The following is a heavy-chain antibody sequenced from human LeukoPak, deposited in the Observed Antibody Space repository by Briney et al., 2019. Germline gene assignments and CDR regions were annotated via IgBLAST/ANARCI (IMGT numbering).Heavy chain of an antibody. J-gene: IGHJ4*02. CDR1: EYTFTDYY. Sequence: ASVKVSCKASEYTFTDYYIHWIRQAPGQGLEWMGRISPNTGGTDHAQEFRDKITMTRYTSISTAYIELSRLISDDTAVYYCARGGRSGYRYFDYWGQGTLVTVSS. D-gene: IGHD5-18*01. V-gene: IGHV1-2*06. CDR3: ARGGRSGYRYFDY. CDR2: ISPNTGGT.